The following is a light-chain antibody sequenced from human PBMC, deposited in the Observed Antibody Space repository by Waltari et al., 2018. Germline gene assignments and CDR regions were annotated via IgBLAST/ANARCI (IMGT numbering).Light chain of an antibody. CDR1: SCDVGGYHY. V-gene: IGLV2-11*01. CDR2: DVS. J-gene: IGLJ2*01. Sequence: SALTQPRSVSGSPVPSVTISCTGNSCDVGGYHYVSWYQQHPGKAPKLMIYDVSKRPSVVPDRFSGSKSGNTASLTISGLQAEDESDYYCCSYAGSYVVFGGGTKLTVL. CDR3: CSYAGSYVV.